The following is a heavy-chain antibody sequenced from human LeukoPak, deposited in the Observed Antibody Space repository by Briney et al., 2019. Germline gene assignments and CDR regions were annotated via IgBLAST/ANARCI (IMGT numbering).Heavy chain of an antibody. CDR1: GYTFTGYY. J-gene: IGHJ4*02. CDR3: ARVSSWIQLWLRY. CDR2: INPNSGGT. Sequence: ASVKVSCKASGYTFTGYYMHWVRQAPGQGLEWMGWINPNSGGTNYAQKFQGRVTMTRDTSISTAYMELSRLGSDDTAVYYCARVSSWIQLWLRYWGQGTLVTVSS. V-gene: IGHV1-2*02. D-gene: IGHD5-18*01.